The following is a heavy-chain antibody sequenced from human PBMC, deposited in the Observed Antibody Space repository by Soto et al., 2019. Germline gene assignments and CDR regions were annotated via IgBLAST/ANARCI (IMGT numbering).Heavy chain of an antibody. CDR1: GFTFSSYA. Sequence: EVQLLESGGGLVQPGGSLRLSCAASGFTFSSYAMSWVRQAPGKGLEWVSAISGSGGSTDYADSVKGRFTISRDNSKNTRDLEMNGLRAEDTAVSYCAKVGRLRQRSPHDCDYWGEGTLVTVSS. V-gene: IGHV3-23*01. CDR3: AKVGRLRQRSPHDCDY. D-gene: IGHD6-25*01. J-gene: IGHJ4*02. CDR2: ISGSGGST.